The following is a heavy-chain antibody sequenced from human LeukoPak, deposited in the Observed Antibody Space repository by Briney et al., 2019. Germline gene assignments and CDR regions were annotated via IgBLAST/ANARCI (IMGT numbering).Heavy chain of an antibody. D-gene: IGHD4-17*01. CDR1: GGSFSGYH. J-gene: IGHJ4*02. Sequence: PSETLSLTCAVYGGSFSGYHWSWIRQPPGKGLEWIAEINHSGSTNYNPSLKSRVTISVDTSKNQFSLKLSSVTAADTAVYYCARGDYGDYPDYFDYWGQGTLVTVSS. V-gene: IGHV4-34*01. CDR2: INHSGST. CDR3: ARGDYGDYPDYFDY.